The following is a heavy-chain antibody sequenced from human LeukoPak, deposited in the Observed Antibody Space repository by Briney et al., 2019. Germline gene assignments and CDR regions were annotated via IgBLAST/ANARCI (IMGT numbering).Heavy chain of an antibody. CDR3: AKDRYSGSYHPFDY. CDR1: GFTFSSYW. V-gene: IGHV3-7*03. J-gene: IGHJ4*02. CDR2: INHNGNVN. Sequence: GGSLRLSCAASGFTFSSYWMNWASQAPGKGLEWVASINHNGNVNYYVDSVKGRFTISRDNAKNSLYLQMSNLRAEDTAVYYCAKDRYSGSYHPFDYWGQGTLVTVSS. D-gene: IGHD1-26*01.